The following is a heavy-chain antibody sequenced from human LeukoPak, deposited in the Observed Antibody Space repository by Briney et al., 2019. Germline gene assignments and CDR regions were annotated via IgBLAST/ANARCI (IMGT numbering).Heavy chain of an antibody. Sequence: PSETLSLTCAVYGGSFSGYYWSWIRQPPGKGREWIGEINHSGSTNYNPSLKSRVTISVDTSKNQFSLKLSSVTAADTAEYYCARGGSRGGSYYVRPNFDYWGQETLVTVSS. J-gene: IGHJ4*02. D-gene: IGHD1-26*01. V-gene: IGHV4-34*01. CDR2: INHSGST. CDR3: ARGGSRGGSYYVRPNFDY. CDR1: GGSFSGYY.